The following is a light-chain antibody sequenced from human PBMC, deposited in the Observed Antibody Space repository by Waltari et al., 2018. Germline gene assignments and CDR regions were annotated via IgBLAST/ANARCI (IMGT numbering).Light chain of an antibody. CDR2: AAS. CDR1: QIIGDF. V-gene: IGKV1-39*01. Sequence: DIPLTQSPSSLSASVGDTVTITCRSSQIIGDFVNWYQFKPGEAPRLLISAASTLQSGVPSRFSGSGSGTDFTLTIRSLQPEDFATYFCQQSYSSRVTFGQGTRLEIK. CDR3: QQSYSSRVT. J-gene: IGKJ5*01.